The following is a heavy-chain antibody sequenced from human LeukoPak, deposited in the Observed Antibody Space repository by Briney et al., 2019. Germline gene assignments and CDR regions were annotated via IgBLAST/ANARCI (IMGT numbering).Heavy chain of an antibody. Sequence: ASVKVSCKASGYTSTSYAMNWVRQAPGQGLERMGWINTNTGNPSYARGFTGRFVFSLDTSVSTAYLQISSLKAEDTAVYYCAREAYSSAYYFDYWGQGTLVTVSS. CDR3: AREAYSSAYYFDY. CDR1: GYTSTSYA. D-gene: IGHD5-18*01. J-gene: IGHJ4*02. CDR2: INTNTGNP. V-gene: IGHV7-4-1*02.